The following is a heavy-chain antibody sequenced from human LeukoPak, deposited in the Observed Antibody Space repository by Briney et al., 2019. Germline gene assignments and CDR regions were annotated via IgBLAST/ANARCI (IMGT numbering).Heavy chain of an antibody. CDR2: IYHSGST. D-gene: IGHD6-6*01. CDR1: GYSISSGYY. J-gene: IGHJ5*02. CDR3: AGTLNSSSFQSDP. Sequence: PSETLSLTCAVSGYSISSGYYWGWIRQPPGKGLEWIGSIYHSGSTYYNPSLKSRVTISVDTSKNQFSLKLSSVTAADTAVYYCAGTLNSSSFQSDPWGQGTLVTVSS. V-gene: IGHV4-38-2*01.